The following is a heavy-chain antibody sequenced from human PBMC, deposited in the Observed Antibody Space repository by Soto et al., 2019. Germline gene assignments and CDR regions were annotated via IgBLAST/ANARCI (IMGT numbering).Heavy chain of an antibody. Sequence: GGSLRLSCAGSGFTFSTYAMSWVRQAPGKGLEWVSAVSGSGDSTYYADSVKGRFTISRDNSKNTLFLQMKFLRAEDTAVYYCTTYDFWSGYFDYWGQGALVTVSS. CDR3: TTYDFWSGYFDY. CDR2: VSGSGDST. D-gene: IGHD3-3*01. CDR1: GFTFSTYA. V-gene: IGHV3-23*01. J-gene: IGHJ4*02.